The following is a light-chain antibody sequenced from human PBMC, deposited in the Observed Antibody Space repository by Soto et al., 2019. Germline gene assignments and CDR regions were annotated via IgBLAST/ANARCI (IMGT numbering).Light chain of an antibody. J-gene: IGKJ1*01. Sequence: EIVMTQSPATLSVSPGERATLSCRASQSVSGNLAWYQQKPGQAPRLLIYGASTRANDTSAKFSCRESGTAFALTISSRPSEDLAVYYYQQYNNRRPWAFGEVNKVDI. V-gene: IGKV3-15*01. CDR2: GAS. CDR1: QSVSGN. CDR3: QQYNNRRPWA.